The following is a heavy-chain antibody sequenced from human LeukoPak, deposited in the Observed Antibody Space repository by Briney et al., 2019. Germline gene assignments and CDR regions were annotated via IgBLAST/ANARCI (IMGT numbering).Heavy chain of an antibody. V-gene: IGHV3-23*01. CDR1: GFTFSNYA. J-gene: IGHJ4*02. CDR3: ARAHSISLPYAFDS. CDR2: ISGNGGRT. Sequence: PGGSLRLSCAASGFTFSNYAMAWVRQAPGKGLEWVSAISGNGGRTYSADSVQGRFTISRDNSKNTVYLQMDNLRAEDSAMYYCARAHSISLPYAFDSWGQGTLVTVSS. D-gene: IGHD6-13*01.